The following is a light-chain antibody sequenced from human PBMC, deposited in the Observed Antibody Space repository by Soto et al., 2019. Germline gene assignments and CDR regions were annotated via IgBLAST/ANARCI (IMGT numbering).Light chain of an antibody. J-gene: IGKJ2*01. CDR1: ESIKTW. Sequence: DIQMTQSPSTLSASVGDRVTITCRASESIKTWLAWYQQRPGKAPNLLIYKASSLQSGVSSRFSGSGSGTEFTLIISSLQPDDSATYYCQQYNVYPYTLGQGTKVQI. CDR3: QQYNVYPYT. CDR2: KAS. V-gene: IGKV1-5*03.